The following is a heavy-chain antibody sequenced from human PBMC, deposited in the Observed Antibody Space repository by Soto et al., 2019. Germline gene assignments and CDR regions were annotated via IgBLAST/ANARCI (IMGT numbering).Heavy chain of an antibody. V-gene: IGHV6-1*01. CDR1: GDSVSSNSAA. CDR3: ARVHPRAEYQLLLDGMDV. Sequence: SQTLSLPCAISGDSVSSNSAAWNWIRQSPSRGLEWLGRTYYRSKWYNDYAVSVKSRITINPDTSKNQFSLQLNSVTPEDTAVYYCARVHPRAEYQLLLDGMDVWGQGTTVTVSS. J-gene: IGHJ6*02. CDR2: TYYRSKWYN. D-gene: IGHD2-2*01.